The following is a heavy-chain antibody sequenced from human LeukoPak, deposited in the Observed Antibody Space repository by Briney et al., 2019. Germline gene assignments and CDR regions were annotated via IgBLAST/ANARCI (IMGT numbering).Heavy chain of an antibody. V-gene: IGHV1-18*01. J-gene: IGHJ5*02. CDR1: GYTFTSYG. D-gene: IGHD2-2*01. CDR3: ARDVGDIVVVPAVNWFDP. Sequence: GASVKVSCKASGYTFTSYGISWVRQAPGQELEWMGRISAYNGNTNYAQKLQGRVTMTTDTSTSTAYMELRSLRSDDTAVYYCARDVGDIVVVPAVNWFDPWGQGTLVTVSS. CDR2: ISAYNGNT.